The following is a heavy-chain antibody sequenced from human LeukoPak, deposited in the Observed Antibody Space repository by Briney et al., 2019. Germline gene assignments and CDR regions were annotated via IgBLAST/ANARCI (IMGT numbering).Heavy chain of an antibody. CDR3: ARDQTMVRGVPRFDP. V-gene: IGHV4-34*01. CDR2: INHSGST. CDR1: GGSFSGYY. D-gene: IGHD3-10*01. J-gene: IGHJ5*02. Sequence: PSETLSLTCAVYGGSFSGYYWSWIRQPPGKGLEWIGEINHSGSTNYNPSLKSRVTMSVDTSKNQFSLKLSSVTAADTAVYYCARDQTMVRGVPRFDPWGQGTLVTVSS.